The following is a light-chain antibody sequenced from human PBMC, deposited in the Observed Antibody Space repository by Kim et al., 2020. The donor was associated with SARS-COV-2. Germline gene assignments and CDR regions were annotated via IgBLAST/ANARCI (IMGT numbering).Light chain of an antibody. Sequence: GQKVTISGSGSSSNIGNNYVAWYQQLPGTAPKLLIFDNNIRPSGIPDRFSGSKSGTSATLGITGLQTGDEADYYCGTWDSRLSSAVFGGGTQLTVL. CDR3: GTWDSRLSSAV. CDR2: DNN. J-gene: IGLJ7*01. V-gene: IGLV1-51*01. CDR1: SSNIGNNY.